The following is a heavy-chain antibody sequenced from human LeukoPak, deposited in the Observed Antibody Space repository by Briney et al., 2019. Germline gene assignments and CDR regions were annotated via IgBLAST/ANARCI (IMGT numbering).Heavy chain of an antibody. V-gene: IGHV3-74*01. CDR2: IKTDGSIT. CDR3: ARDSPNEAILWWSIDY. CDR1: GFSFSVYW. D-gene: IGHD2-21*01. J-gene: IGHJ4*02. Sequence: GGSLRLSCAASGFSFSVYWMHWVRQAPGKGPVWVSRIKTDGSITDYADFVKGRFTISRDNAKNTLYLQMNSLRAEDTAVYYCARDSPNEAILWWSIDYWGQGTLVTVSS.